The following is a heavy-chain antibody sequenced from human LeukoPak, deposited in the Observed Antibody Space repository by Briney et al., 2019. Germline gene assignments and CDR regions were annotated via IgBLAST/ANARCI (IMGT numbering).Heavy chain of an antibody. V-gene: IGHV4-38-2*01. CDR1: GYSISSGYY. D-gene: IGHD3-10*01. J-gene: IGHJ4*02. CDR3: ARIRGFCGFGELCLDY. Sequence: SETLSLTCAVSGYSISSGYYWGWIRQPPGKGLELIGSIYHSGSTYYNPSLKSRVTISVDTSKNQFSLKLSSVTAADTAVYYCARIRGFCGFGELCLDYWGQGTLVTVSS. CDR2: IYHSGST.